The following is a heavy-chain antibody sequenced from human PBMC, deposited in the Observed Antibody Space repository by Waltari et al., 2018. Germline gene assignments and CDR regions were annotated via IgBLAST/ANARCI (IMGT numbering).Heavy chain of an antibody. Sequence: QVQLVESGGGVVQPGRSLRLSCAASGFTFSSYCMHWVRQAPGKGLEWVAVISYDGSNKYYADSVKGRFTISRDNSKNTLYLQMNSLRAEDTAVYYCAKDRRYSSGWYGPGFDYWGQGTLVTVSS. CDR2: ISYDGSNK. CDR1: GFTFSSYC. J-gene: IGHJ4*02. V-gene: IGHV3-30*18. D-gene: IGHD6-19*01. CDR3: AKDRRYSSGWYGPGFDY.